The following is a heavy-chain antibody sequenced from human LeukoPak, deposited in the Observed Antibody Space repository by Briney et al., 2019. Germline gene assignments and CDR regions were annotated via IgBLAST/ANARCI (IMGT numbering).Heavy chain of an antibody. Sequence: SETLSLTCTVSGGSISSSSYYWGWIRQPPGKGLEWIGSIYYSGSTYYNPSLKSRVTISVDTSKNQFSLKLSSVTAADTAVYYCAKADDYGDLPRHWGQGTLVTVSS. D-gene: IGHD4-17*01. V-gene: IGHV4-39*01. CDR1: GGSISSSSYY. CDR2: IYYSGST. CDR3: AKADDYGDLPRH. J-gene: IGHJ4*02.